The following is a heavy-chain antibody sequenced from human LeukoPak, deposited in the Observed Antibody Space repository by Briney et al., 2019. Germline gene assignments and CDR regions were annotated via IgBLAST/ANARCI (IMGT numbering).Heavy chain of an antibody. CDR2: IYTSGST. CDR3: ARDQRVESPDLFADDYHYMDV. J-gene: IGHJ6*03. D-gene: IGHD1-1*01. Sequence: SETLSLTCTVFGAPMSSGHNYWSWIRQPAGKGLEWIGRIYTSGSTDYNPSLKSRVTISVDTSMNQFSLKLNSVTAADTAVYYCARDQRVESPDLFADDYHYMDVWGKGTTVTVSS. V-gene: IGHV4-61*02. CDR1: GAPMSSGHNY.